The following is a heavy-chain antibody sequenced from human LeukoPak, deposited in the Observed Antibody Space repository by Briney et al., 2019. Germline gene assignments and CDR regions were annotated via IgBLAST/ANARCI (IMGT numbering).Heavy chain of an antibody. CDR3: AREYGYSYRFFDY. J-gene: IGHJ4*02. V-gene: IGHV1-2*06. CDR2: INPNSGGT. CDR1: GYTFTGYY. Sequence: GASVKVSCKASGYTFTGYYMHWVRQAPGQGLEWMGRINPNSGGTNYAQKFQGRVTMTADTSTSTAYMELRSLRSDDTAVYYCAREYGYSYRFFDYWGQGTLVTVSS. D-gene: IGHD5-18*01.